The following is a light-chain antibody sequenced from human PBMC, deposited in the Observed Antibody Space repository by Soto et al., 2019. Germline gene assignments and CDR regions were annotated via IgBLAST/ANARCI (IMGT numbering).Light chain of an antibody. CDR1: QSISSY. CDR2: AAS. CDR3: QQRYSTPPYT. V-gene: IGKV1-39*01. Sequence: DIPMTQSPSSLSASVGDRVTITCRASQSISSYLNWYQQKPGKAPKLLIYAASSLQSGVPSRFSGSGSGTDFTLTISSLQTEDFATYYCQQRYSTPPYTFGQGTKLEIK. J-gene: IGKJ2*01.